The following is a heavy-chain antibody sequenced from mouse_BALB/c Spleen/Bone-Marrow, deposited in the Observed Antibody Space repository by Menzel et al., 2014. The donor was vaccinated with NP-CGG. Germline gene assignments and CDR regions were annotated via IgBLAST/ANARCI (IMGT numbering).Heavy chain of an antibody. CDR2: INPYNDGT. Sequence: LQESGPELVKPGASVKMSCKASGYTFISYVMHWVKQKPGQGLEWIGYINPYNDGTKYNEKFKGKATLTSDKSSSAAYMELSSLTSEDSAVYYCASGRCGFAYWGQGTLVTVFA. V-gene: IGHV1-14*01. CDR1: GYTFISYV. J-gene: IGHJ3*01. CDR3: ASGRCGFAY. D-gene: IGHD4-1*01.